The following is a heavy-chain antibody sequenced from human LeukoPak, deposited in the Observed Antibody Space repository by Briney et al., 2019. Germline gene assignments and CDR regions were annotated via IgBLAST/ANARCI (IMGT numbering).Heavy chain of an antibody. CDR1: GGSISSGVHS. Sequence: SETLSLTCAVSGGSISSGVHSWSWIRQPPGKGLEWIGYVYHSETTYYNPSLQSRVTISVNRSKNQFSLKLSSVTAADTAVYYCARGRGYSYGYFDYWGQGTLVTVSS. V-gene: IGHV4-30-2*01. D-gene: IGHD5-18*01. CDR3: ARGRGYSYGYFDY. CDR2: VYHSETT. J-gene: IGHJ4*02.